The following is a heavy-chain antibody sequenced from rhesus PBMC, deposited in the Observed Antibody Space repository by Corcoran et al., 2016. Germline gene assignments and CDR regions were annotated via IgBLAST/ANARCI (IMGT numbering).Heavy chain of an antibody. CDR1: GFTFSDYY. CDR3: ARRGYSNYGNYFDY. D-gene: IGHD4-23*01. Sequence: EVQLVESGGGLAKPGGSLRLSCAASGFTFSDYYMDWVRQAPGKGLEWVSRISNGGGSTWYADSVKGIFTISRENAKNTLYLQMNSLRAEDTAVYYCARRGYSNYGNYFDYWGQGVLVTVSS. CDR2: ISNGGGST. J-gene: IGHJ4*01. V-gene: IGHV3-178*01.